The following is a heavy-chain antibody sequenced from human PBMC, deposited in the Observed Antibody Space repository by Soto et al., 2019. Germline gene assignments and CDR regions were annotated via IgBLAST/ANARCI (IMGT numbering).Heavy chain of an antibody. J-gene: IGHJ6*02. CDR1: GNTLTEVS. V-gene: IGHV1-24*01. CDR2: FDPEDDET. CDR3: ATGPSDRSIVGATGDYYYEMDV. D-gene: IGHD1-26*01. Sequence: QVQLVQSGAEVKKPGASVKVSCKVSGNTLTEVSMHWVRQAPGKGLEWMGGFDPEDDETLYAQKFQGRVTMTEDTSTDTAYMELSSLRSEDTAVYYCATGPSDRSIVGATGDYYYEMDVWGQGTTVTVSS.